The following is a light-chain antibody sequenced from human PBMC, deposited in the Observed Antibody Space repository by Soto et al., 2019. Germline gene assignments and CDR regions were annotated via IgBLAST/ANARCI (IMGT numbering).Light chain of an antibody. CDR2: AAS. Sequence: DIPMTQSPSSLSASVGDRVTITCRASQSISSYLNWYQQKPGKAPKLLIYAASSLQSGVPSRFSGSGSGTDFTLTISSLQPEHFATYYCQQSYSTPYTFGQGTKLEIK. CDR1: QSISSY. J-gene: IGKJ2*01. V-gene: IGKV1-39*01. CDR3: QQSYSTPYT.